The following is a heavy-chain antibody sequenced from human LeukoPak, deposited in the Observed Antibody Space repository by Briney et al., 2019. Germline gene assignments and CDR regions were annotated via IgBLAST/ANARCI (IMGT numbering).Heavy chain of an antibody. CDR3: ARHVSPAAWLRSHGDAFDI. CDR2: IYYRGST. V-gene: IGHV4-59*08. Sequence: SETLSLTCTVSGGSLSSYYWSWIRQPPGKGLEWIGYIYYRGSTNYNPSLKSRVTLSVDTSKNQFSLKLSSVSAADTAVYYCARHVSPAAWLRSHGDAFDIWGQGTMVTVSS. D-gene: IGHD5-12*01. J-gene: IGHJ3*02. CDR1: GGSLSSYY.